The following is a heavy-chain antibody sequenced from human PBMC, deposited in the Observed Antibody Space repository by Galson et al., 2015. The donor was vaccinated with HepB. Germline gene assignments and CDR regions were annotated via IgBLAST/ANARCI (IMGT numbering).Heavy chain of an antibody. Sequence: SLRLSCAASGFTFSSYGMHWVRQAPGKGLEWVAVISYDGSNKYYADSVKGRFTISRDNSKNTLYLQMNSLRAEDTAVYYCAKEVIRYYYYGMDVWGQGTLVTVSS. V-gene: IGHV3-30*18. J-gene: IGHJ6*02. D-gene: IGHD3-3*01. CDR1: GFTFSSYG. CDR3: AKEVIRYYYYGMDV. CDR2: ISYDGSNK.